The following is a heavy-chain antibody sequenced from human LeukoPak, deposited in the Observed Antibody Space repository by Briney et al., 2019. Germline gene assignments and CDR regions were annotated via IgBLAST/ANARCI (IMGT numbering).Heavy chain of an antibody. CDR1: GGTFSSYA. D-gene: IGHD2-15*01. J-gene: IGHJ4*02. Sequence: SVKVSCKASGGTFSSYAISWVRQAPGQGLEWMGGIIPIFGTANYAQKFQGRVTITADESTSTANMELSSLRSEDAAVYYCATIVVVAATAFDYWGQGTLVTVSS. CDR3: ATIVVVAATAFDY. V-gene: IGHV1-69*13. CDR2: IIPIFGTA.